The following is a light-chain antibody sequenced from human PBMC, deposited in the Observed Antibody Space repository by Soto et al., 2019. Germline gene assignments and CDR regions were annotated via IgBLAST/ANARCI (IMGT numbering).Light chain of an antibody. J-gene: IGLJ1*01. Sequence: QSMLTQPPSASGTPGQRVTISCSGSSSNIGSHPVNWYQQLPGTAPKLLLYGDNQRPSGVPDRFSASKSGASASLAISGLQSEDEATYYCASWDNSLNGLYVFGAGTKGTVL. CDR3: ASWDNSLNGLYV. CDR2: GDN. V-gene: IGLV1-44*01. CDR1: SSNIGSHP.